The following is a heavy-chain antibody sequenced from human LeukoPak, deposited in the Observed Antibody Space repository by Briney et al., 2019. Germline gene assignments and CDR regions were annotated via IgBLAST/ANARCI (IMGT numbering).Heavy chain of an antibody. CDR3: ARVGGSYYEYYFDY. CDR2: IYTSGST. CDR1: GGSISNYY. J-gene: IGHJ4*02. Sequence: SETLSLTCTVSGGSISNYYWSWIRQPAGKGLEWIGRIYTSGSTNYNPSLKSRVTMSVDTSKNQFSLKLSSVTAADTAVYYCARVGGSYYEYYFDYWGQGTLVTVSS. V-gene: IGHV4-4*07. D-gene: IGHD1-26*01.